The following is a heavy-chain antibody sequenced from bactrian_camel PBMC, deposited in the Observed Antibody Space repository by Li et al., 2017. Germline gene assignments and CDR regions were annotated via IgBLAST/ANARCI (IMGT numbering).Heavy chain of an antibody. CDR1: RFSYSTAY. V-gene: IGHV3S53*01. Sequence: VQLVESGGGSVQAGGSLRLSCAVSRFSYSTAYMAWFRQTPGKEREGVAGIESDGSTSYSSPEGPIHHLPRQRQEYSVSEMSSLKPEDTAVNYCAATIVVVDIRRDLDESDFGYWGRQGTQVTVS. D-gene: IGHD1*01. J-gene: IGHJ4*01. CDR2: IESDGST.